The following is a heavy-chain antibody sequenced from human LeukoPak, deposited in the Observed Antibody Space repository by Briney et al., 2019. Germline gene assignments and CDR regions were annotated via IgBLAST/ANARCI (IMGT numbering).Heavy chain of an antibody. CDR2: IYSGGST. CDR1: GFTVSSNY. Sequence: GGSLRLSCAASGFTVSSNYMSWVRQAPGKGLEWVSVIYSGGSTYYADSVKGRFTISRDNSKNTLYLQMNSLRAEDTAVYYCARNGSLQVYTGPLTSYYYYGMDVWGQGTTVTVSS. D-gene: IGHD1-26*01. J-gene: IGHJ6*02. V-gene: IGHV3-66*01. CDR3: ARNGSLQVYTGPLTSYYYYGMDV.